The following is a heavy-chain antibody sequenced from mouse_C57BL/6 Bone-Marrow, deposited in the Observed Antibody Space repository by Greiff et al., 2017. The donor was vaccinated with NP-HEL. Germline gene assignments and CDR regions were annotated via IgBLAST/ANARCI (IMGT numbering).Heavy chain of an antibody. CDR3: ARDRDGYDNAMDY. CDR1: GFTFSSYA. J-gene: IGHJ4*01. V-gene: IGHV5-4*01. CDR2: ISDGGSYT. D-gene: IGHD2-2*01. Sequence: EVMLVESGGGLVKPGGSLKLSCAASGFTFSSYAMSWVRQTPEKRLEWVATISDGGSYTYYPDNVKGRFTISRDNAKNNLYLQMSHLESEDTAMYYCARDRDGYDNAMDYWGQGTSVTVSS.